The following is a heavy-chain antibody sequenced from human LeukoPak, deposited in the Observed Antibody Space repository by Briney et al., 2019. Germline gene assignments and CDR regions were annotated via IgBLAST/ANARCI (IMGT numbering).Heavy chain of an antibody. J-gene: IGHJ4*02. Sequence: PGGSLRLSCAASGFTFSSYSMNWVRQAPGKGLEWVSSISSSSSYIYYADSVKGRFTISSDNAKNSLYLQMNSLRAEDTAVYYCARDLGGEVVTAITDYWGQGTLVTVSS. V-gene: IGHV3-21*01. CDR3: ARDLGGEVVTAITDY. CDR2: ISSSSSYI. CDR1: GFTFSSYS. D-gene: IGHD2-21*02.